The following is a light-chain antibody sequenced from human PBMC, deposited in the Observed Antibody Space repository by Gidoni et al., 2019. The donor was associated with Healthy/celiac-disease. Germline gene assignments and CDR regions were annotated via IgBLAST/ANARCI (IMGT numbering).Light chain of an antibody. J-gene: IGKJ5*01. CDR2: GAS. V-gene: IGKV3-15*01. CDR3: QQYNNWPPGIT. Sequence: EIVMTQSPATLSVSPGERATLSCRASQSVSSNLAWYQQKPGQAPRLLIYGASSGSGTEFTLTISSLQSEDFAVYYCQQYNNWPPGITFXXXTRLEIK. CDR1: QSVSSN.